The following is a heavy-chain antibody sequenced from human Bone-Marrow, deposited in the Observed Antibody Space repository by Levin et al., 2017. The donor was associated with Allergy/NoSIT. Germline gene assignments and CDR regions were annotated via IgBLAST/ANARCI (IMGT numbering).Heavy chain of an antibody. CDR2: ISWDGTKT. J-gene: IGHJ2*01. D-gene: IGHD5-24*01. CDR3: AKEAAGDGYNFDWYFDL. CDR1: GFSFGDYA. Sequence: GGSLRLSCAASGFSFGDYAMHWVRKVPGKGLQWVSGISWDGTKTTYADFVRDRFTISRDNVNDALFLQMNSLRGDDTAFYFCAKEAAGDGYNFDWYFDLWGRGTLLIVSS. V-gene: IGHV3-9*01.